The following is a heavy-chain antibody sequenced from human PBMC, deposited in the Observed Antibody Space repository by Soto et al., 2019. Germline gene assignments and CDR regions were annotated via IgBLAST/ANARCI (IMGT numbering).Heavy chain of an antibody. CDR3: ARSAPLGHFDY. CDR2: IYSGGST. V-gene: IGHV3-53*01. CDR1: GFTVSSNY. J-gene: IGHJ4*02. Sequence: GGSLRLSCAASGFTVSSNYMSWVRQAPGKGLEWVSVIYSGGSTYYADSVKGRFTISRDNSKNTLYLQMNSLRAEDTAVYYCARSAPLGHFDYWGQGTLVTVSS.